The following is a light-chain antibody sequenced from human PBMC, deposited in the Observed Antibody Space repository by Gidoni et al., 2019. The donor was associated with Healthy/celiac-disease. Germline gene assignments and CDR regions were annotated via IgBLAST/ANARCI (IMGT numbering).Light chain of an antibody. CDR2: WAS. Sequence: IVMTQSPVSLAVSLGESATINCKSSQSVLYSSNNKNYLAWYQQKPGQPPKLLIYWASTRESGVPDRFSGSGSGTDFTLTISSLQAEDVAVYYCQQYYSTPYTFGQGTKLEIK. CDR3: QQYYSTPYT. CDR1: QSVLYSSNNKNY. J-gene: IGKJ2*01. V-gene: IGKV4-1*01.